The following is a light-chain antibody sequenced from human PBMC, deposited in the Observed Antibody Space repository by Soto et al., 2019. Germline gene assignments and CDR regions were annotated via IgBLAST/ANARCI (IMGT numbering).Light chain of an antibody. CDR1: QSVSSN. V-gene: IGKV3-15*01. CDR2: GAS. J-gene: IGKJ4*01. CDR3: QQYNNCPPLT. Sequence: EIVMTQSPATLSVSPGERATLSCRASQSVSSNLAWYQQKPGKAPRLLIYGASTRATGIPARFSGSGSGTEFTLTISILQSEDFAVYYCQQYNNCPPLTFGGVTKVEIK.